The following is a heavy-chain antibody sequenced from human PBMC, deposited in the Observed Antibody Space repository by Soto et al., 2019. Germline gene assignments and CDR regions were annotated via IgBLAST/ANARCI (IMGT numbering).Heavy chain of an antibody. D-gene: IGHD1-26*01. Sequence: SETLSLTCTVSGGSISSGGYYWSWIRQHPGKGLEWIGYIYYSGSTYYNPSLKSRVTISVDTSKNQFSLKLSSVTAADTAVYYCARGSGSYHKFDYWGQGTLVTVSS. J-gene: IGHJ4*02. V-gene: IGHV4-31*03. CDR1: GGSISSGGYY. CDR2: IYYSGST. CDR3: ARGSGSYHKFDY.